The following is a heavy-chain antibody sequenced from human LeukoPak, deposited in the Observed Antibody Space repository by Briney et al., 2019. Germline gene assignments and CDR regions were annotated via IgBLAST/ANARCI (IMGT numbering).Heavy chain of an antibody. D-gene: IGHD4-17*01. CDR3: AREQYGSDDALGI. J-gene: IGHJ3*02. CDR2: IWFDGSNK. CDR1: GFTFSYYG. Sequence: GGSLRLSCAASGFTFSYYGMHWVRQAPGKGLEWVAVIWFDGSNKYYADSVKGRFTVSRDNSKNTMDLQMNSLRAEDTAVYYCAREQYGSDDALGIWGQGTMVTVSS. V-gene: IGHV3-33*01.